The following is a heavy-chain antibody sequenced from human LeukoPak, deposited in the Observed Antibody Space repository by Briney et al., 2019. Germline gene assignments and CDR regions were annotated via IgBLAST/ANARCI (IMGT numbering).Heavy chain of an antibody. CDR1: GYTFTGYY. Sequence: GASVKVSCKASGYTFTGYYMHWVRQAPGQGLEWMGWINPNSGGTNYAQKFQGRVTMTRDTPISTAYMELSRLRPDDTAVYYCSRXXXXXVVVVAATNGVXYWGQGTLVTVSS. CDR2: INPNSGGT. V-gene: IGHV1-2*02. CDR3: SRXXXXXVVVVAATNGVXY. J-gene: IGHJ4*02. D-gene: IGHD2-15*01.